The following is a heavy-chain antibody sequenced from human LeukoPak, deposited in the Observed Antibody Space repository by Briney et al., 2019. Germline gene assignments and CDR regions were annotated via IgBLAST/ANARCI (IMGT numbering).Heavy chain of an antibody. CDR2: ISSSSSTI. Sequence: GGSLRLSCVASGFTFSSYSMNWVRQAPGKGLEWVSYISSSSSTIYYADSAKGRFTISRDNAKNSLYLQMNSLRAEDTAVYYCAREPRGGAFDIWGQGTMVTVSS. CDR1: GFTFSSYS. J-gene: IGHJ3*02. CDR3: AREPRGGAFDI. V-gene: IGHV3-48*01.